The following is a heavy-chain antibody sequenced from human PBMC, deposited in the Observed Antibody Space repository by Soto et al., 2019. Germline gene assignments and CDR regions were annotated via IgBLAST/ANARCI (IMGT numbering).Heavy chain of an antibody. J-gene: IGHJ4*02. CDR2: IYCSGST. CDR1: AGFISSGGDY. Sequence: PSGTLSLTCTFSAGFISSGGDYWSWIRQHPGKGREWIGYIYCSGSTYSNPSLKSRVTISVDTSKNQFSLKLRSVTAADTAVYYCATTPYFDFGSGYTLGPGFDHWGQGTLVTVSS. CDR3: ATTPYFDFGSGYTLGPGFDH. V-gene: IGHV4-31*03. D-gene: IGHD3-3*01.